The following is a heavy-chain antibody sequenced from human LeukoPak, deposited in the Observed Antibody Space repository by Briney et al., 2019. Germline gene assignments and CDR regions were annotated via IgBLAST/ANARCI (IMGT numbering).Heavy chain of an antibody. V-gene: IGHV3-33*06. CDR2: IWYDGSNK. J-gene: IGHJ6*02. CDR1: GFTFSSYG. CDR3: AKEDPYDYGDSRADYYYYGMDV. Sequence: PGGSLRLSCAASGFTFSSYGMHWVRQAPGKGLEWVAVIWYDGSNKYYADSVKGRFTISRDNSKNTLYLQMNSLRAEDTAVYYCAKEDPYDYGDSRADYYYYGMDVWGQGTTVTVSS. D-gene: IGHD4-17*01.